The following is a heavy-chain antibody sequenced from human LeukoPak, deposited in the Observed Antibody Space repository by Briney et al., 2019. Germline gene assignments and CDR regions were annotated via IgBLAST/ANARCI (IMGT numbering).Heavy chain of an antibody. CDR2: IYHGDSDT. CDR3: ARTAMVTIFDY. J-gene: IGHJ4*02. D-gene: IGHD5-18*01. V-gene: IGHV5-51*01. Sequence: GESLKISCKGSGYSFTSYWIGWVRQMPGKGLEWMGIIYHGDSDTRYSPSFQGQVTISADKSIRTAYLQWSSLNASDTAMYYCARTAMVTIFDYWGQGTLVTVSS. CDR1: GYSFTSYW.